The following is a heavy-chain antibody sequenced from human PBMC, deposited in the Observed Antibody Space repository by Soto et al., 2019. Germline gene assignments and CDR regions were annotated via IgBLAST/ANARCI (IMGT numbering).Heavy chain of an antibody. CDR1: GGTFSTYA. CDR3: ARDQGPDCSGGSCYYYYGMDV. Sequence: QVQLVQSGAEVKKPGSSVKVSCKTSGGTFSTYAISWVRQAPGQGLEWMGMIIPIYGTTNYAQKFQGRVTITADEYTNTAYMELTSLRSEDTAVYYCARDQGPDCSGGSCYYYYGMDVWGQGTTVTVSS. V-gene: IGHV1-69*18. D-gene: IGHD2-15*01. J-gene: IGHJ6*02. CDR2: IIPIYGTT.